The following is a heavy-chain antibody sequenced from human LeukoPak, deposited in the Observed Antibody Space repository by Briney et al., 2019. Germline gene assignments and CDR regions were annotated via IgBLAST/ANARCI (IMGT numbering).Heavy chain of an antibody. D-gene: IGHD5-18*01. V-gene: IGHV3-74*01. J-gene: IGHJ4*02. CDR2: ISPDGRSA. Sequence: GGSLRLSCAASGFTFSVFWMFWVRQAPGQGLVWVSHISPDGRSANYADSVKGRFAISRDNARNTLYLQLNSLTAEDTAVYYCAMGYKSAYSWDYWGQGTLVTVSS. CDR1: GFTFSVFW. CDR3: AMGYKSAYSWDY.